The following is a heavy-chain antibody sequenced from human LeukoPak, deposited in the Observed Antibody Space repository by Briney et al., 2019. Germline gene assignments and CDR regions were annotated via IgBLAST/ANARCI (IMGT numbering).Heavy chain of an antibody. V-gene: IGHV4-34*01. CDR2: INHSGST. Sequence: SEALSLTCAVYGGSFSGYYWGWIRQPPGKGLEWIGEINHSGSTNYNPSLKSRVAISVDTSKNQFSLKLSSATAADTAVYYCARHQRYYDSSGYYYVGGTWYNWFDPWGQGTLVTVSS. D-gene: IGHD3-22*01. J-gene: IGHJ5*02. CDR3: ARHQRYYDSSGYYYVGGTWYNWFDP. CDR1: GGSFSGYY.